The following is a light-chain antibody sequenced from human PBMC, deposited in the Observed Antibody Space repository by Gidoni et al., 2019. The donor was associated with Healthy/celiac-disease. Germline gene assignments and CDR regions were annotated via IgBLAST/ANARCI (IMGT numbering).Light chain of an antibody. Sequence: EIVLTQSPGTLSVSPGERATLSCRASQSVSSSYLAWYQQKPGQAPRLLIYGASSSATGIPDRFSGSGSGTDFTLTISRLEPEDFAVYYCQQYGSSPRTFGQGTKVEIK. CDR3: QQYGSSPRT. J-gene: IGKJ1*01. V-gene: IGKV3-20*01. CDR2: GAS. CDR1: QSVSSSY.